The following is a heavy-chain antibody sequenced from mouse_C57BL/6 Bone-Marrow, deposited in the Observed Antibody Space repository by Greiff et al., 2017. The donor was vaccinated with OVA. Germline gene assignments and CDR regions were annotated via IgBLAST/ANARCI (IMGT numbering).Heavy chain of an antibody. CDR3: ARQGYPRGWLRGYFDV. CDR1: GFTFSSYG. CDR2: ISSGGSYT. D-gene: IGHD2-2*01. V-gene: IGHV5-6*01. Sequence: EVHLVESGGDLVKPGGSLKLSCAASGFTFSSYGMSWVRQTPDKRLEWVATISSGGSYTYYPDSVKGRFTISRDNAKNTLYRQMSSLKSEDTAMYYCARQGYPRGWLRGYFDVWGTGTTVTVSS. J-gene: IGHJ1*03.